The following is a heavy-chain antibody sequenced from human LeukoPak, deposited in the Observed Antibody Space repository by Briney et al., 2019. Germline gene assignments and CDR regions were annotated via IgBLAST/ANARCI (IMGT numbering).Heavy chain of an antibody. CDR3: ARDLLAPGIAVAGTGISLNY. D-gene: IGHD6-19*01. V-gene: IGHV4-61*02. J-gene: IGHJ4*02. CDR2: IYTSGST. CDR1: GGSISSGSYY. Sequence: PSQTLSLTCTVSGGSISSGSYYWSWIRQPAGKGLEWIGRIYTSGSTNYNPSLKSRVTISVDTSKNQFSLKLSSVTAADTAVYYCARDLLAPGIAVAGTGISLNYWGQGTLVTVSS.